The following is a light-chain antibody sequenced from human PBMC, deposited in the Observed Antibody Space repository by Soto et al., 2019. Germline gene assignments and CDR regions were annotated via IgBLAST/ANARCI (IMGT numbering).Light chain of an antibody. CDR2: NDN. J-gene: IGLJ2*01. V-gene: IGLV3-9*01. CDR1: NIGSKI. CDR3: QVWDTSTAL. Sequence: SYELTQPLSVSVALGQTARITCGGSNIGSKIVHWYQQKPGQAPVLVIYNDNSRPSGIPERVSGSNSGSTATLTISRAQAGDEADYYCQVWDTSTALIGGGTKLTVL.